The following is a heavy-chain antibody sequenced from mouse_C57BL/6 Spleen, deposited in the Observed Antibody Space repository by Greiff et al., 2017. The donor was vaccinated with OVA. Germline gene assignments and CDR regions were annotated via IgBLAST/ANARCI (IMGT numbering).Heavy chain of an antibody. CDR2: IDPETGGT. J-gene: IGHJ1*03. CDR3: TREGNYGYFDV. Sequence: VQLQQSGAELVRPGASVTLSCKASGYTFTDYEMHWVKQTPVHGLEWIGAIDPETGGTAYNQKFKGKAILTADKSSSTAYMELRSLTSEDSAVYYCTREGNYGYFDVWGTGTTVTVSS. D-gene: IGHD2-1*01. CDR1: GYTFTDYE. V-gene: IGHV1-15*01.